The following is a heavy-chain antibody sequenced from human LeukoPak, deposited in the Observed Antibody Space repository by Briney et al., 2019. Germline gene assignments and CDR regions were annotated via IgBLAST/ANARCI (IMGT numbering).Heavy chain of an antibody. J-gene: IGHJ4*02. Sequence: SETLSLTCTVSGGSISSYYWSWIRQPPGKGLEWIGYIYYSGSTNYNPSLKSRVTISVDTSKDQFSLKLSSVTVADTAVYYCARDAVAGIDYWGQGTLVTVSS. CDR3: ARDAVAGIDY. V-gene: IGHV4-59*01. CDR1: GGSISSYY. D-gene: IGHD6-19*01. CDR2: IYYSGST.